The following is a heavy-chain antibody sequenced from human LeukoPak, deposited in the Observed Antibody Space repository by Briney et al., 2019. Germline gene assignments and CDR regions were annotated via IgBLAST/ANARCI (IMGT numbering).Heavy chain of an antibody. V-gene: IGHV4-39*01. CDR3: ARTTSGAVIAIDY. D-gene: IGHD3-16*02. CDR2: IYYSGST. J-gene: IGHJ4*02. CDR1: GGSISSSSYY. Sequence: SETLSLTCTVSGGSISSSSYYWGWIRQPPGKGLEWIGSIYYSGSTYYNPSLKSRVPIYVDTSKNQFSLKLSSVTAADTAVFYCARTTSGAVIAIDYWGQGTLVTVSS.